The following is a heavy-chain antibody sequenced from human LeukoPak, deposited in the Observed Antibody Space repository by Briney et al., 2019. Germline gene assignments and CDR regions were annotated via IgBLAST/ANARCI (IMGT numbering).Heavy chain of an antibody. J-gene: IGHJ4*02. CDR3: AKQELVDSSGYFDY. D-gene: IGHD3-22*01. Sequence: GGSLRLSCAASGFTFSNYAMSWVRQAPGKGLEWVSAISGSGGSTYYADSVKGRFTISRDNSKNTLYLQMNSLRAEDTAVYYCAKQELVDSSGYFDYWGQGTLVTVSS. CDR2: ISGSGGST. V-gene: IGHV3-23*01. CDR1: GFTFSNYA.